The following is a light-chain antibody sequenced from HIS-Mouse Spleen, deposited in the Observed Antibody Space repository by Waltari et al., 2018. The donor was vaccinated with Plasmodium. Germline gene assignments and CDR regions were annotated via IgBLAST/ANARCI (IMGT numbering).Light chain of an antibody. V-gene: IGLV3-25*03. CDR2: KDS. CDR1: ALPTHY. Sequence: SYEMTQPPSVSVSPGQTARITCSGDALPTHYAYCYQKKPGQAPVLVIYKDSERPSGIPGRFSGSSSGTTVTLTISGVQAEDEADYYCQSADSSGTYQVFGGGTKLTVL. CDR3: QSADSSGTYQV. J-gene: IGLJ2*01.